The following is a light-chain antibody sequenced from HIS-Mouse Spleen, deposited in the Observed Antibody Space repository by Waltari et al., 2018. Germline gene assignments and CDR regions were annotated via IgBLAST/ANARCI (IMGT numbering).Light chain of an antibody. J-gene: IGLJ2*01. V-gene: IGLV3-10*01. CDR1: ALPNKY. Sequence: SYELTQPPSVSVSPGQTARITCSGDALPNKYAYWYQQKSGKAPVLVIYDDSKRPSGIPERFSGSSSGTMATLTISGAQVEDEADYYCYSTDSSGNHRVFGGGTKLTVL. CDR2: DDS. CDR3: YSTDSSGNHRV.